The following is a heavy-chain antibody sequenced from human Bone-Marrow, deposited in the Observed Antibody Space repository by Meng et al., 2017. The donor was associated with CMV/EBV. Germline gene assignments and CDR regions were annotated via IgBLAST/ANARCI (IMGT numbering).Heavy chain of an antibody. V-gene: IGHV3-30*02. Sequence: GGSLRLSCAASGFTFSSYGIHWVRQAPGKGLEWVTFIRYDGSNKYYADSVKGRFTISRDNSKNTLYLQMNSLRAEDTAVYYCARDHPSSTTVTTWPAHWGQGTLVAASS. CDR1: GFTFSSYG. CDR2: IRYDGSNK. D-gene: IGHD4-17*01. CDR3: ARDHPSSTTVTTWPAH. J-gene: IGHJ4*02.